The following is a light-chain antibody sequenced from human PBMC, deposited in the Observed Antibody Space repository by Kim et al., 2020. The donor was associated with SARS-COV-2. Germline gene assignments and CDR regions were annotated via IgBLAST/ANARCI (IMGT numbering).Light chain of an antibody. V-gene: IGLV10-54*01. J-gene: IGLJ1*01. Sequence: QAGLTQPPSVSKGLRQTATLTCTGNSDNVDFEGAAWLQQHQGHPPKLLSYRNNNRPSGISERFSASRSGNTASLTITGLQPEDEADYYCSAWDRSLGAHVFGTGTKVTAL. CDR3: SAWDRSLGAHV. CDR2: RNN. CDR1: SDNVDFEG.